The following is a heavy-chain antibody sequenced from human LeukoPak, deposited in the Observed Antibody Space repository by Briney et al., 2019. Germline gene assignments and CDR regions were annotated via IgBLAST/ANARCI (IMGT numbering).Heavy chain of an antibody. J-gene: IGHJ4*02. CDR1: GYTFTSYY. D-gene: IGHD1-26*01. CDR2: INPSGGAT. Sequence: GASVKVSCKASGYTFTSYYMHWVRQAPGQGLEWVGIINPSGGATSYAQIFKGRVTMTRDTSTSTAYMELRSLRSDDTAVYYCARDFGGSYLAPADYWGQGTLVTVSS. V-gene: IGHV1-46*01. CDR3: ARDFGGSYLAPADY.